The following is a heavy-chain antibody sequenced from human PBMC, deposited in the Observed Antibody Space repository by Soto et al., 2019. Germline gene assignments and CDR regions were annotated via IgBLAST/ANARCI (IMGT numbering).Heavy chain of an antibody. CDR3: ARALYGSGSYEYFEY. D-gene: IGHD3-10*01. V-gene: IGHV3-21*01. CDR2: ISSSSSYI. CDR1: GFTFSSYS. Sequence: PGWSLRLSCAASGFTFSSYSMNWVRQAPGKGLEWVSSISSSSSYIYYADSVKGRFTISRDNAKNSLYLQMNSLRAEDTAVYYCARALYGSGSYEYFEYWGEGTLVTVSS. J-gene: IGHJ4*02.